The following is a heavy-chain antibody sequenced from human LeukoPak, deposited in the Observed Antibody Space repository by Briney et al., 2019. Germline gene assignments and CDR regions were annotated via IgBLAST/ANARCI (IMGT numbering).Heavy chain of an antibody. CDR1: GGSISSSSYY. Sequence: PSETLSLTCTVSGGSISSSSYYWGWIRQPPGKGLEWIGSIYYSGSTYYNPSLKSRVTISVDTSKNQFSLKLSSVTAADTAVYYCARHEDYYDSSFDYWGQGTLVTVSS. J-gene: IGHJ4*02. CDR3: ARHEDYYDSSFDY. V-gene: IGHV4-39*07. CDR2: IYYSGST. D-gene: IGHD3-22*01.